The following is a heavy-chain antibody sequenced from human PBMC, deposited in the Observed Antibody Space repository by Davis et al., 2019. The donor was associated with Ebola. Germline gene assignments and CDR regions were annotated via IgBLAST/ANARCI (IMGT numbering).Heavy chain of an antibody. CDR1: GYSFTSYW. J-gene: IGHJ6*02. CDR3: TGMPYYYYGMDV. Sequence: GESLKISCKGSGYSFTSYWISWLRQMPGKGLEWMGRIDPTNSYTNSSPSFQGHVTISADKSISTAYLQWSSLKASDTAMYYCTGMPYYYYGMDVWGQGTTVTVSS. CDR2: IDPTNSYT. V-gene: IGHV5-10-1*01. D-gene: IGHD2-2*01.